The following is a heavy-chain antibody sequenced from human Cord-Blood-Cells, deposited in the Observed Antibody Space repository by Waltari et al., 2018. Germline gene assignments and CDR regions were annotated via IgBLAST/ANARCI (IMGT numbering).Heavy chain of an antibody. CDR1: GGSIRSSSYY. Sequence: QLQLQESGPGLGKPSETLSLPCPVSGGSIRSSSYYWGWIRQPPGKGLGWIGSIYYSGSTYYNPSLKSRVTISVDTSKNQFSLKLSSVTAADTAVYYCARSRNFDYWGQGTLVTVSS. V-gene: IGHV4-39*01. CDR2: IYYSGST. CDR3: ARSRNFDY. J-gene: IGHJ4*02. D-gene: IGHD6-6*01.